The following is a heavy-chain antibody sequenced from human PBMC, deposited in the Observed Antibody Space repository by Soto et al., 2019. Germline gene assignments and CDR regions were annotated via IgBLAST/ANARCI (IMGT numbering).Heavy chain of an antibody. CDR1: GFTFRSYG. CDR3: ARDRLVPYGYGMDV. CDR2: IWFDGSKK. Sequence: QMQLVESGAGVVEPGRSLRLSCAASGFTFRSYGIHWVRQAPGKGLAWVALIWFDGSKKYYVDSVKGRFAVSRDNSKNTLSLQMNSLRVEDSAVYYCARDRLVPYGYGMDVWGQGTTVTVSS. V-gene: IGHV3-33*01. J-gene: IGHJ6*02. D-gene: IGHD2-2*01.